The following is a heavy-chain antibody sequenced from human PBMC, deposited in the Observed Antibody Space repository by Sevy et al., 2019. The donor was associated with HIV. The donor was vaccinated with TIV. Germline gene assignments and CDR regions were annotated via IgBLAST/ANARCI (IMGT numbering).Heavy chain of an antibody. CDR1: GGSITSLY. J-gene: IGHJ4*02. D-gene: IGHD1-26*01. V-gene: IGHV4-59*08. CDR2: IYYNGHI. CDR3: AGENAWGRGYS. Sequence: SETLSLTCTVSGGSITSLYWNWIRQPPGKGLEWIANIYYNGHINYNPSLTSRVTLPLDTSKNQLSLRLSSVTAADTAMYYCAGENAWGRGYSWGQGTLVTVSS.